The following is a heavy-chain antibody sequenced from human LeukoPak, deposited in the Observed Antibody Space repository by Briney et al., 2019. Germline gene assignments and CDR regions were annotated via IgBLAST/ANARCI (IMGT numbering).Heavy chain of an antibody. CDR3: ARVRVATRNYFDY. V-gene: IGHV4-59*08. Sequence: SETLSLTCTVSGGSISSYYWKWIRQPPGKGLEWIGYIYYSGSANYNPSLKSRVTISVDTSKNQFSLKLSSVTAADTAVYYCARVRVATRNYFDYWGQGTLVTVSS. D-gene: IGHD5-12*01. J-gene: IGHJ4*02. CDR1: GGSISSYY. CDR2: IYYSGSA.